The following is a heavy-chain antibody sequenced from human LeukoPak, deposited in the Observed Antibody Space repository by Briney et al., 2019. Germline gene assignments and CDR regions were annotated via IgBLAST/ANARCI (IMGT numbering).Heavy chain of an antibody. Sequence: GGSLRLSCAASGFTFSSYSMNWVRQAPGKGLEWVSSISSSSSCIYYADSVKGRFTISRDNAKNSLYLQMNSLRAEDTAVYYCAGVNYYDSSGYYHYWGQGTLVTVSS. CDR2: ISSSSSCI. J-gene: IGHJ4*02. CDR3: AGVNYYDSSGYYHY. CDR1: GFTFSSYS. D-gene: IGHD3-22*01. V-gene: IGHV3-21*01.